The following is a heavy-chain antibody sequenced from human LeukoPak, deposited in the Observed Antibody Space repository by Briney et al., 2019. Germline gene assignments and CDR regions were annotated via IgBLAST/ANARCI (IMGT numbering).Heavy chain of an antibody. V-gene: IGHV3-30*02. CDR3: AKALGYSGYDIPFDY. CDR1: GFAFSSYG. Sequence: PGGSLRLSCAASGFAFSSYGMHWVRQAPGKGLEWVAFIRYDGSNKYYADSVKGRFTISRDNSKNTLYLQMNSLRAEDTAVYYCAKALGYSGYDIPFDYWGQETLVTVSS. CDR2: IRYDGSNK. J-gene: IGHJ4*02. D-gene: IGHD5-12*01.